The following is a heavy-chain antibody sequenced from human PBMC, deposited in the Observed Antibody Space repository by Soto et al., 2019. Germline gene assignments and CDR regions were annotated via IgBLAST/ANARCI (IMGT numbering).Heavy chain of an antibody. Sequence: GESLKISCKGSGYSFTSYWIGWVRQMPGKGLEWMGIIYPGDSDTRYSPSFQGQVTISADKSISTAYLQWSSLKASDTAMYYCARRVVVPAAIKLDAFDIWGQGTMVTVSS. D-gene: IGHD2-2*01. V-gene: IGHV5-51*01. CDR2: IYPGDSDT. CDR3: ARRVVVPAAIKLDAFDI. J-gene: IGHJ3*02. CDR1: GYSFTSYW.